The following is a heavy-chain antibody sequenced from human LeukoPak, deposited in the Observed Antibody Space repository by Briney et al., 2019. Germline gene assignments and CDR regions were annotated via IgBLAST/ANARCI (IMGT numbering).Heavy chain of an antibody. CDR1: GYTLTELS. J-gene: IGHJ1*01. CDR3: ATDLVGATTTRGVEYFQH. CDR2: FDPKDGET. V-gene: IGHV1-24*01. D-gene: IGHD1-26*01. Sequence: GASVKVSCKVSGYTLTELSMHWVRQAPGKGLEWMGGFDPKDGETIYAQKFQGRVTMTEDTSTDTAYMELSSLRSEDTAVYYCATDLVGATTTRGVEYFQHWGQGTLVTVSS.